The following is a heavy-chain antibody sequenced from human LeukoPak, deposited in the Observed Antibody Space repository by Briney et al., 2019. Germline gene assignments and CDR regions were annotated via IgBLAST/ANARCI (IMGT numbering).Heavy chain of an antibody. Sequence: SGGSLRLSCAASGFTFSSYGMHWVRQAPGKGLEWVAFIRYDGSNKYYADSVKGRFTISRDNSKNTLYLQMNSLRAEDTAVYYCARDRKPPYSGYSDAFDIWGQGTMVTVSS. D-gene: IGHD3-22*01. CDR2: IRYDGSNK. CDR1: GFTFSSYG. J-gene: IGHJ3*02. CDR3: ARDRKPPYSGYSDAFDI. V-gene: IGHV3-30*02.